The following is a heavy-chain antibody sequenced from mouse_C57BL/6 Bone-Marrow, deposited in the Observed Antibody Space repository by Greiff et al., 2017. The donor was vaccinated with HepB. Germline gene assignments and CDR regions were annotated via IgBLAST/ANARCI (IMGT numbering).Heavy chain of an antibody. Sequence: VQLQQSGPELVKPGASVKIPCKASGYTFTDYNMDWVKQSHGKSLEWIGDINPNNGGTIYNQKFKGKATLTVDKSSSSAYMELRSLTSEDTAVYYCARTYCYGSSAWFAYWGQGTLVTVSA. CDR2: INPNNGGT. V-gene: IGHV1-18*01. D-gene: IGHD1-1*01. J-gene: IGHJ3*01. CDR3: ARTYCYGSSAWFAY. CDR1: GYTFTDYN.